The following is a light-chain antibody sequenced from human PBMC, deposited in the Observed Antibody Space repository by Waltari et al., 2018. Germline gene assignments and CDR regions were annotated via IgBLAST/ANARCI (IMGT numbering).Light chain of an antibody. V-gene: IGKV3-20*01. Sequence: VLTVSPGTMSLSPGESATVSCRTSQSVTRALAWYQQKPGQAPRLLIYGASNRATGIPDRFSGSGSGTDFSLTISSLEPEDFAVYYCQHYLRLPVTFGQGTKVEVK. J-gene: IGKJ1*01. CDR1: QSVTRA. CDR2: GAS. CDR3: QHYLRLPVT.